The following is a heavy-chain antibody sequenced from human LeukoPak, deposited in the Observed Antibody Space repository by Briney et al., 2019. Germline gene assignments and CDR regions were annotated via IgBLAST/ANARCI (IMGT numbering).Heavy chain of an antibody. Sequence: QPGRSLRLSCAVSGFTFSHYAMHWVRQAPGKGLEWVAVISYDGSDKSYADSVKGRFTISRDNSKNTLYLQMSSLRAEETALYYCTRDGDYYGSGSIPDYWGQGTLVTVSS. CDR1: GFTFSHYA. J-gene: IGHJ4*02. D-gene: IGHD3-10*01. V-gene: IGHV3-30-3*01. CDR3: TRDGDYYGSGSIPDY. CDR2: ISYDGSDK.